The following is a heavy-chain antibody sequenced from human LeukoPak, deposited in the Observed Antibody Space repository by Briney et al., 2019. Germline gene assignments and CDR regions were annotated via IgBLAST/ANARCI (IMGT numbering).Heavy chain of an antibody. D-gene: IGHD3-10*01. V-gene: IGHV4-59*08. J-gene: IGHJ5*02. CDR2: IYYSGST. CDR1: GGSISSYY. Sequence: TSETLSLTCTVSGGSISSYYWSWIRQPPGKGREWIGYIYYSGSTNYNPPLKSRVTISVDTSKNQFSLKLSSVTAADTAVYYCARLRGSREGFDPWGQGTLVTVSS. CDR3: ARLRGSREGFDP.